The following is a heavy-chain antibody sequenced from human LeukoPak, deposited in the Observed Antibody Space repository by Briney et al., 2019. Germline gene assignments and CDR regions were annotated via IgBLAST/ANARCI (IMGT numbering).Heavy chain of an antibody. J-gene: IGHJ4*02. D-gene: IGHD3-22*01. CDR2: ISGDSGSR. CDR1: GFTFDDYA. Sequence: GGSLRLSCAASGFTFDDYAMHWVRQAPGQGLEWVSLISGDSGSRYYADSVKGRFTISRDNSKNSLYLQMNSLRTEDTALYYCAKDRDHSSGYHIIDYWGQGTLVTVSS. V-gene: IGHV3-43*02. CDR3: AKDRDHSSGYHIIDY.